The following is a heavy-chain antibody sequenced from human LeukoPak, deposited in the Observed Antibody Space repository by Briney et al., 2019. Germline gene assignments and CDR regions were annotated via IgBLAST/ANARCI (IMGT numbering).Heavy chain of an antibody. Sequence: SETLSLTCAVYGGSFSGYYWSWIRQPPGKGLEWIGEINHSGSTNYNPSLKSRVTISVDTSKNQFSLKLSSVTAADTAVYYCARLERRDYLDDDYWGQGTLVTVSS. CDR3: ARLERRDYLDDDY. V-gene: IGHV4-34*01. J-gene: IGHJ4*02. CDR2: INHSGST. D-gene: IGHD2/OR15-2a*01. CDR1: GGSFSGYY.